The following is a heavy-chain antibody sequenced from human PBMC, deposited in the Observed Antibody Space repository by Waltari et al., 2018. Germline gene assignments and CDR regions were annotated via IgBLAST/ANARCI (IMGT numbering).Heavy chain of an antibody. CDR2: IVGDGSST. J-gene: IGHJ3*02. CDR1: GVTFSPSW. V-gene: IGHV3-74*01. CDR3: ARDWGSGAFDI. D-gene: IGHD3-16*01. Sequence: EVQLVESGGDLVQPGGSLRLSCAASGVTFSPSWMHWVRRAPGTGLLWVSRIVGDGSSTAYTDSVKGRFTISRDNARNTLYLQMNSLRAEDTAVYYCARDWGSGAFDIWGQGTMVTVSS.